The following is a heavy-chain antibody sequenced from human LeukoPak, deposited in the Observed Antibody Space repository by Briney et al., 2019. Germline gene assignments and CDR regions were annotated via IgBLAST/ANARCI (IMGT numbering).Heavy chain of an antibody. CDR2: FSYSGST. D-gene: IGHD2-15*01. V-gene: IGHV4-59*08. CDR1: GVSISTYY. Sequence: KPSETLSLTCSGSGVSISTYYWIWIRQPPAKGLEWMGFFSYSGSTNYNPSLKSRVTISVDTSKNQFSLKLSSVTAADTAVYYCARHGYCSGATCYSNYYYGMDVWGQGTTVTVSS. J-gene: IGHJ6*02. CDR3: ARHGYCSGATCYSNYYYGMDV.